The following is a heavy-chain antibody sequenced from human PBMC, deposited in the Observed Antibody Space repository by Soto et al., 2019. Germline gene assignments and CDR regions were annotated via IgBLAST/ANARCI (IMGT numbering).Heavy chain of an antibody. Sequence: QVQLVQSGAEVKRPGASVMVSCRSTGYTFKNYDINWVRQATGQGLEWMGRMNPNSGNTGYAQKFQGRVTMTRNTSIITAYLELSSLRSEDTAVYYCARAPVYGGNGLLDHWGQGTLVTVSS. V-gene: IGHV1-8*01. J-gene: IGHJ1*01. CDR2: MNPNSGNT. CDR1: GYTFKNYD. CDR3: ARAPVYGGNGLLDH. D-gene: IGHD2-15*01.